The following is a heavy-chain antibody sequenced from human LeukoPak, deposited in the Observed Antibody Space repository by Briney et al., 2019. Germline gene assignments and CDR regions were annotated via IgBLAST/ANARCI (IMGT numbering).Heavy chain of an antibody. J-gene: IGHJ4*02. V-gene: IGHV1-2*02. CDR1: GYTFTGYY. D-gene: IGHD2-2*01. Sequence: ASVKVSCKASGYTFTGYYMHWVRQAPGQGLEWMGWINPNSGCTNYAQQFKCRGTITRDTSISPAYMELSRLRSDDTAVYYCAAFYCSSTSCCGYFDYWGQGTLVTVSS. CDR2: INPNSGCT. CDR3: AAFYCSSTSCCGYFDY.